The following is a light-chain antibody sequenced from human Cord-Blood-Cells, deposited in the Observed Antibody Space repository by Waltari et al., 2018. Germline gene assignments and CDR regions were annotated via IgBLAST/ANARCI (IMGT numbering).Light chain of an antibody. CDR1: QSVSSSY. Sequence: EIVLTQSPGTLFLSPGERATLSCRASQSVSSSYLAWYQQEPGQAPRLLIYGATSRATGIPDRFSDSGSGTDFTLTISRLEPEDFAVYYCQQYGSSPPLTFGGGTKVEIK. CDR2: GAT. J-gene: IGKJ4*01. CDR3: QQYGSSPPLT. V-gene: IGKV3-20*01.